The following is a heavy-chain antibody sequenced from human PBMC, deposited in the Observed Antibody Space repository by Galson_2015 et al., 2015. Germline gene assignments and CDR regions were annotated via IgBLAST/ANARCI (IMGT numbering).Heavy chain of an antibody. CDR3: TTLSISLPVQ. J-gene: IGHJ4*02. CDR2: IKSKTDGGTT. D-gene: IGHD6-6*01. V-gene: IGHV3-15*01. Sequence: FLRLSCAAYGFTFKDAWMSWVRQAPGKGLECFGRIKSKTDGGTTDYASPVKVRFTISRDDSKDPLYLQMNSLKTEDTAVYYCTTLSISLPVQWGQGTLVTVSS. CDR1: GFTFKDAW.